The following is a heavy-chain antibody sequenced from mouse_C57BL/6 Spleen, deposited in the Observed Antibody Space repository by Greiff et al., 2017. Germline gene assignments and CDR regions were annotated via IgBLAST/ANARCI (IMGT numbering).Heavy chain of an antibody. Sequence: EVQLQQSGPELVKPGASVKISCKASGYTFTDYYMNWVKQSHGKSLEWIGDINPNNGGTSYNQKFKGKATLTVDKSSSTAYMELRSLTSEDSAVYYCARGGRRNWYFDVGGTGTTVTVSS. J-gene: IGHJ1*03. CDR1: GYTFTDYY. CDR3: ARGGRRNWYFDV. V-gene: IGHV1-26*01. CDR2: INPNNGGT.